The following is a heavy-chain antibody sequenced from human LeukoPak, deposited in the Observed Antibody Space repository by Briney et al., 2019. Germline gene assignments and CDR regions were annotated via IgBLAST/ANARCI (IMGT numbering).Heavy chain of an antibody. V-gene: IGHV3-74*01. CDR1: GFTFSRYW. CDR2: INSDGSST. D-gene: IGHD1-26*01. J-gene: IGHJ3*02. CDR3: ARGGSPPEALGDAFDI. Sequence: GGSLRLPCAASGFTFSRYWMHWVRQTPGKGLVRVSRINSDGSSTTNADSVKGRFTISRDNAKNTLYLQMNSLRVEDTAVYFCARGGSPPEALGDAFDIWGQGTMVTVSS.